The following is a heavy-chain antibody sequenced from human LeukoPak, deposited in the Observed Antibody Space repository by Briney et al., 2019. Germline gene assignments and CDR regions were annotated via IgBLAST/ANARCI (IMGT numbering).Heavy chain of an antibody. J-gene: IGHJ4*02. D-gene: IGHD1-14*01. CDR1: EFTFSSYA. Sequence: GGSLRLACATSEFTFSSYAMSWVRQAPGEGREWVSTISGIGGSTYYGESVKGRLTISRDNNKHTLYLQMNSLRAEDTAVYYCARATGHEGTYGLYWGQGTLVTVSS. CDR3: ARATGHEGTYGLY. V-gene: IGHV3-23*02. CDR2: ISGIGGST.